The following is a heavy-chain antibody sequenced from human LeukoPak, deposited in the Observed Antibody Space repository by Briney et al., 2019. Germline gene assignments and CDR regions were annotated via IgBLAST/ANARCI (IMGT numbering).Heavy chain of an antibody. CDR2: IYYSGST. J-gene: IGHJ4*02. CDR3: ARGSGDFVVVPAAIREVFDY. D-gene: IGHD2-2*02. Sequence: SETLSLTCTVSGGSISSYYWSWIRQPPGKGLEWIGYIYYSGSTNYNPSLKSRVTISVDTSKNQFSLKLSSVTAADTAVYYCARGSGDFVVVPAAIREVFDYWGQGTLVTVSS. V-gene: IGHV4-59*08. CDR1: GGSISSYY.